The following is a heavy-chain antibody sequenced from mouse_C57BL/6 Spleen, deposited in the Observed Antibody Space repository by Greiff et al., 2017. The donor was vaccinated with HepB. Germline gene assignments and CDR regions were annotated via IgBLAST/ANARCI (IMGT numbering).Heavy chain of an antibody. J-gene: IGHJ4*01. Sequence: VHVKQSGPVLVKPGASVKMSCKASGYTFTDYYMNWVKQSHGKSLEWIGVINPYNGGTSYNQKFKGKATLTVDKSSSTAYMELNSLTSEDSAVYYCARRSIGDYAMDYWGQGTSVTVSS. D-gene: IGHD2-3*01. CDR1: GYTFTDYY. CDR3: ARRSIGDYAMDY. V-gene: IGHV1-19*01. CDR2: INPYNGGT.